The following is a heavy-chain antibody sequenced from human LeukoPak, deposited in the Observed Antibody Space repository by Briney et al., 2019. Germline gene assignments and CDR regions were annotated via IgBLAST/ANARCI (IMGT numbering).Heavy chain of an antibody. V-gene: IGHV3-72*01. CDR3: TRNIGD. CDR1: GFTFSSYN. CDR2: IRNKANSYTT. Sequence: PGGSLRLFCAAFGFTFSSYNMNWVRQAPGKGLEWAGRIRNKANSYTTEYAASVKGRFTISRDDSKNSLYLQMNSLKTEDTAVYYCTRNIGDWGQGTLVTVSS. D-gene: IGHD2/OR15-2a*01. J-gene: IGHJ4*02.